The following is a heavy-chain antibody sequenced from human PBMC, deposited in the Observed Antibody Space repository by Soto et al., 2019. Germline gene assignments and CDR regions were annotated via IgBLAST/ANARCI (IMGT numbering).Heavy chain of an antibody. D-gene: IGHD3-9*01. CDR2: IYYSGST. CDR1: GGSISSGGYY. V-gene: IGHV4-31*03. CDR3: ARATSRGELRYFDWLYYFDY. J-gene: IGHJ4*02. Sequence: QVQLQESGPGLVKPSQTLSLTCTVSGGSISSGGYYWSWIRQHPGKGLEWIGYIYYSGSTYYNPSLKRRVTISVDTSKNQFSLKLSSVTAADTAVYYCARATSRGELRYFDWLYYFDYWGQGTLVTVSS.